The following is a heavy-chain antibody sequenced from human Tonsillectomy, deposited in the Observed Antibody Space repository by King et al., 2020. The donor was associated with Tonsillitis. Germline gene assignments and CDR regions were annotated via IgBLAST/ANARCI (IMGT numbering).Heavy chain of an antibody. D-gene: IGHD6-13*01. CDR1: GGSFSGYY. V-gene: IGHV4-34*01. CDR3: ARFRCIAAAGTSYYYYGMDV. J-gene: IGHJ6*02. Sequence: VQLQQWGAGLLKPSETLSLTCAVYGGSFSGYYWSWIRQPPGKGLEWIGEINHSGSTNYNPSLKSRVTVSVDTSKNQFSLKLSSVTAADTAVYYCARFRCIAAAGTSYYYYGMDVWGQGTTVTVSS. CDR2: INHSGST.